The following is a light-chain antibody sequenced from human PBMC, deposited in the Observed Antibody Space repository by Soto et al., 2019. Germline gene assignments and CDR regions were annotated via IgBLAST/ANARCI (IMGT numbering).Light chain of an antibody. Sequence: EIVLTQSPATLSLSPGERATLSCRASQSVSSYLAWYQQESGQTPRLLIYDASNRATGIPARFSGSGSGTDVTLTISGLEAEAFAVYDCQHRSKWLGSFGPGTKVDIK. V-gene: IGKV3-11*01. J-gene: IGKJ3*01. CDR1: QSVSSY. CDR2: DAS. CDR3: QHRSKWLGS.